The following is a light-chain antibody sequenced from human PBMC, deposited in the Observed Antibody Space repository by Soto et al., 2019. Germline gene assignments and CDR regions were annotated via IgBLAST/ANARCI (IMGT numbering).Light chain of an antibody. Sequence: EIVLTQSPGTLSLSPGERATLSCRASQTVSNNYLAWYQQKPGQAPRLLIYGASNRATGIPDGFSGSGSGTDFTLPSSNLEPEDFAVYYCQRYGSSGTFGQGTKVESK. V-gene: IGKV3-20*01. CDR2: GAS. J-gene: IGKJ1*01. CDR3: QRYGSSGT. CDR1: QTVSNNY.